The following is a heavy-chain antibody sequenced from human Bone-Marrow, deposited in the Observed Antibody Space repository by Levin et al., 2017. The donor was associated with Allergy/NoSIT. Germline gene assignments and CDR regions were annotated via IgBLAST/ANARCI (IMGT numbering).Heavy chain of an antibody. V-gene: IGHV1-2*02. CDR2: INPNSGGT. CDR3: ARSTMVRGVIPTPRLGY. Sequence: GESLKISCKASGYTFTGYYMHWVRQAPGQGLEWMGWINPNSGGTNYAQKFQGRVTMTRDTSISTAYMELSRLRSDDTAVYYCARSTMVRGVIPTPRLGYWGQGTLVTVSS. D-gene: IGHD3-10*01. J-gene: IGHJ4*02. CDR1: GYTFTGYY.